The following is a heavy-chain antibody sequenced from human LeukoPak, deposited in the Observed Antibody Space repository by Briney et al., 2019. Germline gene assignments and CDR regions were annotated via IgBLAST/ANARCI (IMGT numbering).Heavy chain of an antibody. J-gene: IGHJ3*02. V-gene: IGHV1-3*03. D-gene: IGHD2-15*01. CDR3: AREGYCSGGSCYSHAFDI. CDR1: GYTFTSYA. Sequence: ASVKVSCKASGYTFTSYAMHWVRQAPGQRLEWMGWINAGNGNTKYSQEFQGRVTITRDTSASTACMELSSLRSEDMAVYYCAREGYCSGGSCYSHAFDIWGQGTMVTVSS. CDR2: INAGNGNT.